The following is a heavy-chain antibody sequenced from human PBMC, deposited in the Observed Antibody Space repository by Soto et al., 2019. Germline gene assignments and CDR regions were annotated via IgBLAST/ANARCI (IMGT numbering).Heavy chain of an antibody. J-gene: IGHJ5*02. CDR2: IYKSGGG. CDR1: GDSISSGNDH. CDR3: ATYVANGGGRGS. Sequence: QVQLQESGPGLVKPSQTLSLTCSVSGDSISSGNDHWCWIRQPPGKGLEWIGHIYKSGGGFYNPSLQSRVLMSVDTSRNSFSLNLISVTAADPAVYYCATYVANGGGRGSWGQGTLVTVSS. V-gene: IGHV4-30-4*01. D-gene: IGHD3-16*01.